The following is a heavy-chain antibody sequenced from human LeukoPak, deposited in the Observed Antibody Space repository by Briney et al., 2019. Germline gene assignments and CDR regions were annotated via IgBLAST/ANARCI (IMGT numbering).Heavy chain of an antibody. D-gene: IGHD5-12*01. J-gene: IGHJ4*02. CDR1: GFTFSSYA. CDR2: ISYDGSNK. Sequence: GGSLRLSCAASGFTFSSYAMHWVRQAPGKGLEWEAVISYDGSNKYYADSVKGRFTISRDNSKNTLYLQMNSLRAEDTAVYYCARDTQGYSGYDFHLDYWGQGTLVTVSS. V-gene: IGHV3-30*04. CDR3: ARDTQGYSGYDFHLDY.